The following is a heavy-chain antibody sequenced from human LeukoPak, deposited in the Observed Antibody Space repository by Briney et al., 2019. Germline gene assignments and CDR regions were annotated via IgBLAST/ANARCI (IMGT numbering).Heavy chain of an antibody. Sequence: SQTLSLTCTVSGGSINPYSWSWIRQPPGKGLEWIGPIYYSGSTTYSPSLKSRVPLSLDASQHQFSLKLSSVTAADTAVYYCARHKTGGTYPLDYWGQGTLVTVSS. CDR1: GGSINPYS. D-gene: IGHD1-26*01. CDR3: ARHKTGGTYPLDY. CDR2: IYYSGST. J-gene: IGHJ4*02. V-gene: IGHV4-59*08.